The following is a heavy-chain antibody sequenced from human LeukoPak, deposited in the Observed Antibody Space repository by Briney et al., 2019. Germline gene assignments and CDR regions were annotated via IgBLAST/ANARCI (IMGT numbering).Heavy chain of an antibody. Sequence: AAVKVSCKASGYTFTSYGISWVRQAPGQGLEWMGWISAYNGNTNYAQKLQGRVTMTPDTSTSTAYMELRSLRSDDTAVYYCARDPRPWDTNWFDPWGQGTLVTVSS. CDR2: ISAYNGNT. CDR1: GYTFTSYG. J-gene: IGHJ5*02. D-gene: IGHD5-18*01. CDR3: ARDPRPWDTNWFDP. V-gene: IGHV1-18*01.